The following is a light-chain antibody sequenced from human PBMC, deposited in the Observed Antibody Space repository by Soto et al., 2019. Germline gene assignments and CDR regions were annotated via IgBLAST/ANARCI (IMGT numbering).Light chain of an antibody. V-gene: IGKV1-39*01. J-gene: IGKJ3*01. CDR2: AAS. CDR3: HQSYSTPYS. Sequence: DIQMTQSPSSLSASVGDRVTITCRASQSISSYLNWYQQKPGKAPKLLIYAASSLQSWVPSRCSGSGSGTDFTLTISSLQPEDFETYYCHQSYSTPYSFGPGTKVDI. CDR1: QSISSY.